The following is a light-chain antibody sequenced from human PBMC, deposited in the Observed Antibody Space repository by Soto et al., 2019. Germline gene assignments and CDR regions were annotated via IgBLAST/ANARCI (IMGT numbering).Light chain of an antibody. CDR1: SSDVGDYDY. Sequence: QSALTQPASVSGSPGQSITISCTGTSSDVGDYDYVSWYQQHPGKAPRLMLYDVTNRPSGVSYRFSGSKSGNTASLTISGLQAEDEADYYCSSYTNSSTSHVLFGGGTKLTVL. CDR2: DVT. CDR3: SSYTNSSTSHVL. V-gene: IGLV2-14*03. J-gene: IGLJ2*01.